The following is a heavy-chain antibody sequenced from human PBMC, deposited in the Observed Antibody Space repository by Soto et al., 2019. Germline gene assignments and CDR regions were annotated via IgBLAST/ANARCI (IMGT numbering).Heavy chain of an antibody. CDR2: ISYDGSNK. D-gene: IGHD5-12*01. J-gene: IGHJ4*02. Sequence: SLRLSCAASGFTFSSYGMHWVRQAPGKGLEWVAVISYDGSNKYYADSVKGRFTISRDNSKNTLYLQMNSLRAEDTAVYYCAKGLVATITGYFDYWGQGTLVTVSS. CDR3: AKGLVATITGYFDY. V-gene: IGHV3-30*18. CDR1: GFTFSSYG.